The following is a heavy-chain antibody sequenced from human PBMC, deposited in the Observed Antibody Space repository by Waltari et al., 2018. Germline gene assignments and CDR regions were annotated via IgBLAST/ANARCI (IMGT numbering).Heavy chain of an antibody. CDR1: GFTFSLYN. D-gene: IGHD6-6*01. Sequence: EVQLVESGGGLVKPGGSLRLSCAASGFTFSLYNLNWVRQAPGKGLEWVSSISGSSTYIYYADSMKGRFTISRDNAKNSLYLQMNSLRAEDTAVYYCASGYSSSSLDYWGQGTLVTVSA. CDR3: ASGYSSSSLDY. V-gene: IGHV3-21*01. CDR2: ISGSSTYI. J-gene: IGHJ4*02.